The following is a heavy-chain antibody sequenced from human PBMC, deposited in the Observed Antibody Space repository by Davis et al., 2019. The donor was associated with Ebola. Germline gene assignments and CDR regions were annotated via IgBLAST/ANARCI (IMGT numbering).Heavy chain of an antibody. D-gene: IGHD3-10*01. Sequence: SLTLSCAASRFTFSSYWMSWVRQAPGNVLEWVANIKQDGGEKYYADSVKGRFTISRDNSKNTLYLQMNSLRAEDTAVYYCAKDYFDYWGQGTLVTVSS. J-gene: IGHJ4*02. CDR3: AKDYFDY. V-gene: IGHV3-7*01. CDR1: RFTFSSYW. CDR2: IKQDGGEK.